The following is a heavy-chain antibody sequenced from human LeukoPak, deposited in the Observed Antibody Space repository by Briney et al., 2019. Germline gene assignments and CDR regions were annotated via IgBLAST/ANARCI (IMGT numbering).Heavy chain of an antibody. CDR2: IIPIFGTA. V-gene: IGHV1-69*13. CDR3: ARDLVRGTDY. CDR1: GGTFSSYD. D-gene: IGHD3-10*02. J-gene: IGHJ4*02. Sequence: ASVKVSCKASGGTFSSYDISWVRQAPGQGLEWMGGIIPIFGTANYAQKFQGRVTITADESTSTAYMELSSLRSEDTAVYYRARDLVRGTDYWGQGTLVTVSS.